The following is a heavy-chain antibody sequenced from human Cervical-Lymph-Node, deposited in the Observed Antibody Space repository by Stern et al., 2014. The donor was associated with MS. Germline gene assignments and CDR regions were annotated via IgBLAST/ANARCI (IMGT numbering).Heavy chain of an antibody. V-gene: IGHV2-5*02. CDR3: AHRTAGPFDY. CDR1: GFSLSTSGLA. Sequence: QITLKESGPALVKPTQILTLTCTFSGFSLSTSGLAVGWIRQPPGEALEWLAYIYWDDQKRYSPSLKSRLTITKDTSKNQVVLTLTNVDPVDTATYYCAHRTAGPFDYWGQGTLVTVSS. CDR2: IYWDDQK. J-gene: IGHJ4*02.